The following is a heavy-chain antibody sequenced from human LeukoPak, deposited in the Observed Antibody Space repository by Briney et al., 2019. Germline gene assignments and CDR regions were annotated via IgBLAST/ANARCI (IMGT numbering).Heavy chain of an antibody. Sequence: PSETLSLTCTVSGGSISSGGYYWSWIRQPPGKGLEWIGYIYYSGSSYYNPSLRGRVTISVDTSKNHFSLKLSSVTAADTAVYYCARNRDGHNSFDYWGQGTLVTVSS. D-gene: IGHD5-24*01. V-gene: IGHV4-31*03. CDR1: GGSISSGGYY. CDR3: ARNRDGHNSFDY. CDR2: IYYSGSS. J-gene: IGHJ4*02.